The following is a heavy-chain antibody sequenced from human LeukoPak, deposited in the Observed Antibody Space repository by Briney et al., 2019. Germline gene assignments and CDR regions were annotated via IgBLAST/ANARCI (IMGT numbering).Heavy chain of an antibody. J-gene: IGHJ5*02. V-gene: IGHV1-18*01. CDR3: ARQPLRYSSSWYGFNWFDP. CDR2: ISAYNGNT. Sequence: ASVKVSCKASGYTFTSYGISWVRQAPGQGLEWMGWISAYNGNTNYAQKLQGRVTMTTDTSTSTAYMELRSLRSDDTAVYYCARQPLRYSSSWYGFNWFDPWGQGTLVTVSS. D-gene: IGHD6-13*01. CDR1: GYTFTSYG.